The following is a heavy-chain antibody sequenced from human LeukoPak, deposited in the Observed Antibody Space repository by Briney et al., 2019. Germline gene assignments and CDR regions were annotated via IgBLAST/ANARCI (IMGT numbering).Heavy chain of an antibody. CDR3: AGHHPRNTVDF. D-gene: IGHD2/OR15-2a*01. V-gene: IGHV4-59*08. CDR1: GGSISSYY. J-gene: IGHJ4*02. Sequence: SETLSLTCTVSGGSISSYYWSWIRQPPGKGLEWIGYISYSGFTNYNPSLKSRVTISLDTSRNQFSLKLTSVTAADTAVYYCAGHHPRNTVDFWGQGTLVTVSS. CDR2: ISYSGFT.